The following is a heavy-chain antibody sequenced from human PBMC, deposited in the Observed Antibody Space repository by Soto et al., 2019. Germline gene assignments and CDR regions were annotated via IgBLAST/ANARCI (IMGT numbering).Heavy chain of an antibody. D-gene: IGHD2-2*01. CDR1: GGSISSSSYY. V-gene: IGHV4-39*01. CDR3: ARRDRVVVVPAAMQKGYYFDY. CDR2: IYYSGST. Sequence: PSETLSLTCTVSGGSISSSSYYWGWIRQPPGKGLEWIGSIYYSGSTYYNPSLKSRVTISVDTSKNQFSLKLSSVTAADTAVYYCARRDRVVVVPAAMQKGYYFDYWGQGTLVTVSS. J-gene: IGHJ4*02.